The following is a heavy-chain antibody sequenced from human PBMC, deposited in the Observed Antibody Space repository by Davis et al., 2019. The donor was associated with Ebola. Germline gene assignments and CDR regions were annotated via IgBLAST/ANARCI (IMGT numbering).Heavy chain of an antibody. D-gene: IGHD2-8*02. J-gene: IGHJ4*02. CDR3: ARQGLLDYFDY. V-gene: IGHV4-39*01. CDR1: GGSISSGGYY. Sequence: MPSETLSLTCTVSGGSISSGGYYWSWIRQHPGKGLEWIGYIYYSGSTYYNPSLKSRVTISVDTSKNQFSLKLSSVTAADTAVYYCARQGLLDYFDYWGQGTLVTVSS. CDR2: IYYSGST.